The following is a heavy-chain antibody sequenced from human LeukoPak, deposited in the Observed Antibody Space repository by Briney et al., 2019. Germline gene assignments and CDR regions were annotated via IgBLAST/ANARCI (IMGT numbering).Heavy chain of an antibody. CDR1: GFTSSTYT. D-gene: IGHD2-8*01. Sequence: GRSLRLSCAASGFTSSTYTMTWVRQAQGKGLEWVSSVTRSSTYIYYADSVRGRFTISRDNAKNSLYLQMNSLRAEDTAVYYCARDTVNGPFVISLDLWGQGVLVTVSS. CDR3: ARDTVNGPFVISLDL. CDR2: VTRSSTYI. J-gene: IGHJ5*02. V-gene: IGHV3-21*01.